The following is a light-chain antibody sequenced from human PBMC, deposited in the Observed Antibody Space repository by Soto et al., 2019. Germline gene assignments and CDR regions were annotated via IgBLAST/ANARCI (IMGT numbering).Light chain of an antibody. V-gene: IGKV3-20*01. CDR3: QQYGSSPLFT. J-gene: IGKJ3*01. CDR1: QSVSSSY. CDR2: GAS. Sequence: EIVLTQSPGTLSLSPGERATLSCRASQSVSSSYLAWYQQKPGQPPRVLIYGASSRATGISDRFNCSGFGTYFTLTISRLVPEDFAVYYCQQYGSSPLFTFGPGTKVDIK.